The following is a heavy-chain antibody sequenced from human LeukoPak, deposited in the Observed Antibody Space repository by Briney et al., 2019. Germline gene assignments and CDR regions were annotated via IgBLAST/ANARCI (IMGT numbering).Heavy chain of an antibody. D-gene: IGHD4-17*01. CDR3: ARDRLTTGRGIDY. Sequence: PGGSLRLSRAASGFTFSSYSMNWVRQAPGKGLEWVSSISSSSSYIYYADSVKGRFTISRDNAKNSLYLQMNSLRAEDTAVYYCARDRLTTGRGIDYWGQGTLVTVSS. CDR2: ISSSSSYI. CDR1: GFTFSSYS. J-gene: IGHJ4*02. V-gene: IGHV3-21*01.